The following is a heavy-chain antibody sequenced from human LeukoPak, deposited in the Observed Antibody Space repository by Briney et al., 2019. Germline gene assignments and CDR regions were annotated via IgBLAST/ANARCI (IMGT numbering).Heavy chain of an antibody. CDR2: IFPGDSDT. Sequence: AESLKISSTGSADSFSTNWIGWGVQMPAKRVELMGIIFPGDSDTTYSAAFQGQVTISADKFISTTYLQWSSLKASDTAMYYCVRVLWTWALNYYYGMDVWGQGTTVTVSS. D-gene: IGHD2-8*02. CDR3: VRVLWTWALNYYYGMDV. J-gene: IGHJ6*02. V-gene: IGHV5-51*01. CDR1: ADSFSTNW.